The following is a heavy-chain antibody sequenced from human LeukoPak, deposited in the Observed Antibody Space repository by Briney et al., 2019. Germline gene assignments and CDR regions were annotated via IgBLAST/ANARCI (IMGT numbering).Heavy chain of an antibody. J-gene: IGHJ6*03. Sequence: GGSLRLSREASGSVLSFGNVALSWVPQAPGKGLGWDSGMSGSGYYTYYADSVKGRFTISRDNSKNTLYIQMNSLRAEDTAVYYCAKDGSWGDYYFYFYTDVWGTGTTVTVSS. V-gene: IGHV3-23*01. D-gene: IGHD3-16*01. CDR3: AKDGSWGDYYFYFYTDV. CDR1: GSVLSFGNVA. CDR2: MSGSGYYT.